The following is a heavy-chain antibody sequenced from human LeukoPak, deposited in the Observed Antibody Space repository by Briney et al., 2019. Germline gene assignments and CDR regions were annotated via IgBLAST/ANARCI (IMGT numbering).Heavy chain of an antibody. J-gene: IGHJ3*02. D-gene: IGHD3-9*01. V-gene: IGHV1-18*01. CDR3: ARDHGLRYFDWLLVDAFDI. CDR2: ISAYNGNT. CDR1: GYTFTSYG. Sequence: ASLKVSCKASGYTFTSYGISWVRQAPGQGLEWMGWISAYNGNTNYAQKLQGRVTMTTDTSTSTAYMELRSLRSDDTAVYYCARDHGLRYFDWLLVDAFDIWGQGTMVTVSS.